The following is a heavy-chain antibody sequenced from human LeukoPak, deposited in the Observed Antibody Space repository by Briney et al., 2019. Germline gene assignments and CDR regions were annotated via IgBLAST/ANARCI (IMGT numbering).Heavy chain of an antibody. D-gene: IGHD3-22*01. CDR2: IHSDGSST. CDR1: GFTFSSYW. J-gene: IGHJ4*02. CDR3: ARSGWPYYFDY. Sequence: AGGSLRLSCAAYGFTFSSYWMHWVRQAPGKGLVWVSRIHSDGSSTSYADSVRGRFTISRGDAKSTLYLQMNSLRAEDTAVYYCARSGWPYYFDYWGQGTLVTVSS. V-gene: IGHV3-74*01.